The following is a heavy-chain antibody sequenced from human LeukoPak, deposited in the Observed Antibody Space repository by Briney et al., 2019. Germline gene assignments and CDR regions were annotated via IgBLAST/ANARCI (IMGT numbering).Heavy chain of an antibody. J-gene: IGHJ3*02. CDR2: IYSGGST. V-gene: IGHV3-53*01. CDR1: GFTVSSNY. Sequence: GGSLRLSCAASGFTVSSNYMSWVRQAPGKGLEGFSVIYSGGSTYYADSVQGRFTISRDNPKTSLYLQMNSLRAADTAVYYCARAPYYYDSSGYPNDAFDIWGQGTMVTVSS. D-gene: IGHD3-22*01. CDR3: ARAPYYYDSSGYPNDAFDI.